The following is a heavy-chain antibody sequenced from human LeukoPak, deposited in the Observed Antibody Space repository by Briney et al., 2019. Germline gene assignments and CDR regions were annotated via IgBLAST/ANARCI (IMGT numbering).Heavy chain of an antibody. CDR2: INHSGST. J-gene: IGHJ4*02. CDR1: GDSLSGYY. CDR3: ARDIYDFWSGYYKRRRGGFDY. V-gene: IGHV4-34*01. Sequence: SETLSLTCTVSGDSLSGYYWSWIRQPPGKGLEWIGEINHSGSTNYNPSLKSRVTISVDTSKNQFSLKLSSVTAADTAVYYCARDIYDFWSGYYKRRRGGFDYWGQGTLVTVSS. D-gene: IGHD3-3*01.